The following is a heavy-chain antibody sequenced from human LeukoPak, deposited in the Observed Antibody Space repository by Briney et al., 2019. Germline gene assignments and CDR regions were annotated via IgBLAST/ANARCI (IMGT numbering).Heavy chain of an antibody. Sequence: SQTLSLTCAISGDSVSSNSAAWNWIRQSPSRGLEWLGRTYYRSKWYNDYAVSVKSRITINPDTSKNQFSLQLNSVTPEDTAVXXXXXXGVXGKKGYFDYWGQGTLVTVSS. CDR3: XXXGVXGKKGYFDY. CDR1: GDSVSSNSAA. D-gene: IGHD6-19*01. V-gene: IGHV6-1*01. CDR2: TYYRSKWYN. J-gene: IGHJ4*02.